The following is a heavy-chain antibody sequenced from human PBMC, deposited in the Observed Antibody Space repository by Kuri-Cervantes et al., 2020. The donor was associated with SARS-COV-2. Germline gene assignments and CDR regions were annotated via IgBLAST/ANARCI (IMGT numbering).Heavy chain of an antibody. J-gene: IGHJ6*02. CDR3: ARDRGSGYGMDV. V-gene: IGHV3-74*01. Sequence: GGSLRLSCAASGFTFSSYGMHWVRQAPGKGLVWVSRINSDGSSTSYADSVKGRFTISRDNAKNTLYLQMNSLRAEDTAVYYCARDRGSGYGMDVWGQGTTVTVSS. D-gene: IGHD6-19*01. CDR2: INSDGSST. CDR1: GFTFSSYG.